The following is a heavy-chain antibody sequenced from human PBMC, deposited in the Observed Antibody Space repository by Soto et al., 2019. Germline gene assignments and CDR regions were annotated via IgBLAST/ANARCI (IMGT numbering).Heavy chain of an antibody. CDR2: INHSGST. J-gene: IGHJ4*02. Sequence: SETLSLTCAVYGGSFSGYYWSWIRQPPGKGLEWIGEINHSGSTNYNPSLKSRVTISVDTSKNQFSLKLSSVTAADTAVYYCARGLVRARTSVGYWGQGTLVTVSS. CDR1: GGSFSGYY. D-gene: IGHD1-7*01. V-gene: IGHV4-34*01. CDR3: ARGLVRARTSVGY.